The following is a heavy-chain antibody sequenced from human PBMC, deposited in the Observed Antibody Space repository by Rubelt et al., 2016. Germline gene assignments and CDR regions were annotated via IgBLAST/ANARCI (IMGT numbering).Heavy chain of an antibody. CDR1: GFIFSSYS. Sequence: VQLVESGGDLGQPGGSLRLSCAASGFIFSSYSMNWVRQAPGKGLEWVSYITSSSSSIQYADSVRGRFTISRDNAKNSLYLQMNGLRAEDTAVYYCVRELQPPRYHNFDSWGQGTLVTVSS. D-gene: IGHD1-14*01. CDR3: VRELQPPRYHNFDS. CDR2: ITSSSSSI. J-gene: IGHJ4*02. V-gene: IGHV3-48*04.